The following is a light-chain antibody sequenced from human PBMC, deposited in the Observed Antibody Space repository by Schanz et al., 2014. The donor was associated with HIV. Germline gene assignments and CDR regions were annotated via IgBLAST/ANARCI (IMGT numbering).Light chain of an antibody. Sequence: NFMLTQPHSVSESPGKTVTISCTRSSGSIASNYVQWYQHRPGSAPTTGIYEDNQRPSGVPDRFSGSIDSSSNSASLTISGLKTEDEADYYCQSYDSSNHVVFGGGTKLTVL. CDR3: QSYDSSNHVV. J-gene: IGLJ2*01. V-gene: IGLV6-57*04. CDR1: SGSIASNY. CDR2: EDN.